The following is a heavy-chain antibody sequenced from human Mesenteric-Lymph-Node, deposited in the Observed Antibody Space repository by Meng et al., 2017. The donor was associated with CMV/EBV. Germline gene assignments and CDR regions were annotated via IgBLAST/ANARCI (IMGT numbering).Heavy chain of an antibody. V-gene: IGHV3-48*04. CDR1: GFIFSRYS. Sequence: GESLKISCAVSGFIFSRYSFNWVRQAPGKGLEWLSYISTTSTTIYYADTVKGRFTISRDTAKNSLYLQMNSLRAEDTAVYYCARSFGGSWFDPWGQGTLVTVSS. CDR2: ISTTSTTI. CDR3: ARSFGGSWFDP. J-gene: IGHJ5*02. D-gene: IGHD3-16*01.